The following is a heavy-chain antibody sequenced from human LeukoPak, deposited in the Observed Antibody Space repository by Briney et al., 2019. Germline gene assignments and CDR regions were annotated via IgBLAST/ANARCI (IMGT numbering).Heavy chain of an antibody. CDR2: ISWNSGII. D-gene: IGHD6-19*01. CDR3: AKDKSHSSWTSRYYYYALDV. Sequence: GGSLRLSCAASGFTFDEYAIHWVRQAPGKGLGLVSGISWNSGIIGYADSVKGRFTISRDNAKNSLYLQMNSLRAEDTALYYCAKDKSHSSWTSRYYYYALDVWGQGTTVTVSS. J-gene: IGHJ6*02. CDR1: GFTFDEYA. V-gene: IGHV3-9*01.